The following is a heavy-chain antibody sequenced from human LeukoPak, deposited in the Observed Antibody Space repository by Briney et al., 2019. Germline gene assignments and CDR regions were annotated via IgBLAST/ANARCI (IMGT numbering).Heavy chain of an antibody. CDR1: GFAFSGYW. Sequence: GGSLRLPCAASGFAFSGYWMSWVRQAPGKGLEWVASIGLDGSQQKYADSVKGRFTISRDNAKNSLFLQMIGLRAEDTAVYYCGGEPRMLAYWGQGTLVTVSS. CDR3: GGEPRMLAY. CDR2: IGLDGSQQ. V-gene: IGHV3-7*01. D-gene: IGHD3-10*02. J-gene: IGHJ4*02.